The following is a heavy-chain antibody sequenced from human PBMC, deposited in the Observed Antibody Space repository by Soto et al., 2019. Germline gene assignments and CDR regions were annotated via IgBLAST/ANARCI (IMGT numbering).Heavy chain of an antibody. CDR2: IYYSGST. J-gene: IGHJ4*02. CDR1: GGSISSYY. Sequence: QVQLQESGPGLVKPSETLSLTCTVSGGSISSYYWSWIRQPPGKGLEWIGYIYYSGSTNYNPSLTSRFTISVDTSKNQFALKLSSVTAADTAVYYCARRYGALFDYWGQGTLVTVSS. V-gene: IGHV4-59*08. CDR3: ARRYGALFDY. D-gene: IGHD4-17*01.